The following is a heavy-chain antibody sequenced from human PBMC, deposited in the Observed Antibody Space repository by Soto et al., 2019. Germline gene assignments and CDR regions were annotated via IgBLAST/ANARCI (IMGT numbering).Heavy chain of an antibody. CDR1: GFSLSTSGGG. Sequence: SGPTLVNPTQTLTLTCTFSGFSLSTSGGGVGWIRQPPGKALEWLALIYWNDDKRYSPSLKSRLTITKDTSKNQVVLTLTNMDPVDTATYYCARTWGKHYFDYWGQGTLVTVSS. CDR2: IYWNDDK. CDR3: ARTWGKHYFDY. J-gene: IGHJ4*02. D-gene: IGHD7-27*01. V-gene: IGHV2-5*01.